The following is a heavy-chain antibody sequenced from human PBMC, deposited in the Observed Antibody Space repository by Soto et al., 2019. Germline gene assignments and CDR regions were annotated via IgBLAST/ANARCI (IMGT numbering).Heavy chain of an antibody. J-gene: IGHJ4*02. D-gene: IGHD6-13*01. V-gene: IGHV4-39*01. CDR3: ARRTYSSSWYPEHIFDY. Sequence: SETLSLTCTVSGGSISSSSYYWGWIRQPPGKGLEWIGSIYYSGSTYYNPSLKSRVTISVDTSKNQFSLKLSSVTAADTAVYYCARRTYSSSWYPEHIFDYWGQGTLVTVS. CDR1: GGSISSSSYY. CDR2: IYYSGST.